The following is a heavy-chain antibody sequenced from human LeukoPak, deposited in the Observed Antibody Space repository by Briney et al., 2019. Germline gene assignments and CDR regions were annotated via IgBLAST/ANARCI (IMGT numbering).Heavy chain of an antibody. D-gene: IGHD3-10*01. CDR2: IIPIFGTA. V-gene: IGHV1-69*13. CDR1: GGTFSSYA. J-gene: IGHJ5*02. Sequence: GASVNVSCKASGGTFSSYAISWVRQAPGQGLEWTGGIIPIFGTANYAQKFQGRVTITADESTSTAYMELSSLRSEDTAVYYCARWQGEGNWFDPWGQGTLVTVSS. CDR3: ARWQGEGNWFDP.